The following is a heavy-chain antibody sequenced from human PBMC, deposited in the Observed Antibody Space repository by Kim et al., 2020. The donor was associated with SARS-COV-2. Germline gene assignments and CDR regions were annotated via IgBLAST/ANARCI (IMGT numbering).Heavy chain of an antibody. J-gene: IGHJ4*02. V-gene: IGHV3-23*01. CDR3: AKVFLAAEALDPFDY. CDR2: ITRSGGGT. CDR1: GFTFNNYG. Sequence: GGSLRLSCAASGFTFNNYGLAWIRQAPGKGLEWVATITRSGGGTHYVDSVKGRFTISRDNSRNAVHLQMNSLRAEDTAIYYCAKVFLAAEALDPFDYWGQGTLVTVSS. D-gene: IGHD3-3*01.